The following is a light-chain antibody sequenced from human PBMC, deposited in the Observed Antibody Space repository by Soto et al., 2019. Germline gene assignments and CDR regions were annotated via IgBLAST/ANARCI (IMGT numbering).Light chain of an antibody. V-gene: IGKV3-20*01. Sequence: ENVLTQSPGTLSLSPGERATLSCRASQTVSSYLTWYQQRPGQAPRLLISGASRRATGIPDRSSGSGSGTDFTLTISRLEPEDFALYYCQQYGTSPITFGQGTRLEIK. CDR1: QTVSSY. CDR3: QQYGTSPIT. CDR2: GAS. J-gene: IGKJ5*01.